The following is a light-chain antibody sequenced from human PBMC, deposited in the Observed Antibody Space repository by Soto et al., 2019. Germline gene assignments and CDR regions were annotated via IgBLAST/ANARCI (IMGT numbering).Light chain of an antibody. CDR1: QGIRNN. CDR3: LQHDSYPWT. V-gene: IGKV1-17*01. J-gene: IGKJ1*01. CDR2: DAS. Sequence: DIQLTQSPSSLSASVGDRVTITCRASQGIRNNVDWYQQKTGKVPERLIYDASSLQSGVPSRFSGSASGTEFTEFTLTISSLQPEDFATYYCLQHDSYPWTFGQGTKVEVK.